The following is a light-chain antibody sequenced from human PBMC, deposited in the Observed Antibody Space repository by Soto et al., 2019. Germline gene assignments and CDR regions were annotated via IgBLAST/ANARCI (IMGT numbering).Light chain of an antibody. CDR2: GAS. V-gene: IGKV3-15*01. CDR1: QSVSSN. Sequence: EIVMTQSPATLSVSPGERATLSCRASQSVSSNLAWYQQKPGQAPRLLIYGASTSATGIPARFSGSGSGTEFTLTISSLQYEDFAVYYCQQYNNWPPVLTFGGGTKVEIK. J-gene: IGKJ4*01. CDR3: QQYNNWPPVLT.